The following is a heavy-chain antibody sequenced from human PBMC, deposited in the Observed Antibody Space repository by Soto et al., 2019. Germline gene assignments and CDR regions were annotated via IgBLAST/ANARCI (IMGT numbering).Heavy chain of an antibody. J-gene: IGHJ4*02. CDR3: TRDLRAVFGVVIMSGGLWGLDY. V-gene: IGHV3-49*03. CDR2: IRSKAYGGTT. CDR1: GFTFGDYA. Sequence: EVQLVESGGGLVQPGRSLRLSCAASGFTFGDYAMSWFRQAPGKGLEWVGFIRSKAYGGTTEYAASVKGRFTISRDDSKSIAYLQMNSLKTEDTAVYYCTRDLRAVFGVVIMSGGLWGLDYWGQGTLVTVSS. D-gene: IGHD3-3*01.